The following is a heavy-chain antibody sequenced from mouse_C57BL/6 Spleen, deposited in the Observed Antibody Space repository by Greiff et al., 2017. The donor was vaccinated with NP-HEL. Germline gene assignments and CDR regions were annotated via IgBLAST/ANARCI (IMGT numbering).Heavy chain of an antibody. V-gene: IGHV1-80*01. CDR2: IYPGDGDT. CDR3: ARLNWSYAMDY. D-gene: IGHD4-1*02. CDR1: GYAFSSYW. Sequence: QVQLKESGAELVKPGASVKISCKASGYAFSSYWMNWVKQRPGKGLEWIGQIYPGDGDTNYNGKFKGKATLTADKSSSTAYMQLSSLTSEDSAVYFCARLNWSYAMDYWGQGTSVTVSS. J-gene: IGHJ4*01.